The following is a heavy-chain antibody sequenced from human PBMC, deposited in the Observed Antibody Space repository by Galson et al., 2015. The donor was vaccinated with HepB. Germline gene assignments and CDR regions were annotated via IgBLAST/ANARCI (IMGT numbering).Heavy chain of an antibody. CDR2: SRNKDHRYST. D-gene: IGHD1-1*01. Sequence: SLRLSCAVSGFRFSDHYMDWVRQAPGKGLEWVGRSRNKDHRYSTEYAASVKGRFTISRDISENLLYLQMSSLRTEDTAIYYCVHGHNSFDCWGQGTLVTVSS. CDR3: VHGHNSFDC. V-gene: IGHV3-72*01. CDR1: GFRFSDHY. J-gene: IGHJ4*02.